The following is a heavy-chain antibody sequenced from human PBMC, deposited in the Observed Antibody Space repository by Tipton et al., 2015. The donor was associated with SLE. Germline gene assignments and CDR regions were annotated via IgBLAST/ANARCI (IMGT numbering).Heavy chain of an antibody. V-gene: IGHV4-34*01. CDR3: ARVRPPLSIFGVVKGTDYYYMDV. J-gene: IGHJ6*03. D-gene: IGHD3-3*01. Sequence: TLSLTCAVYGGGFRGYYCSWIPQPPGKGVGWIGGNKHSGSTTYNPSLKSRVTISVDTSKNQFSLKLSPVTAADTAVYYCARVRPPLSIFGVVKGTDYYYMDVWGKGTTVTVSS. CDR2: NKHSGST. CDR1: GGGFRGYY.